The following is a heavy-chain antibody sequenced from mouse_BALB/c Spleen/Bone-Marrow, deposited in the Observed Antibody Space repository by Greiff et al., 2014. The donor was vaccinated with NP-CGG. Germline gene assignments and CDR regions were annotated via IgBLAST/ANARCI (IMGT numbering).Heavy chain of an antibody. CDR1: GFTFTDYY. J-gene: IGHJ2*01. D-gene: IGHD2-3*01. CDR2: IRNKANGYTT. V-gene: IGHV7-3*02. CDR3: ARDRGLLRFDY. Sequence: VKLQESGGGLVQPGGSLRLSCATSGFTFTDYYMSWVRQPPGKALEWLGFIRNKANGYTTEYSASVKGRFTISRDNSQSILYLQMNTLRAEDSATYYCARDRGLLRFDYWGQGTTLTVSS.